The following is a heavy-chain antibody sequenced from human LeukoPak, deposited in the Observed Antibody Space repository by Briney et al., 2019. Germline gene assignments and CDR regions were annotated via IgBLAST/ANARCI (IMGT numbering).Heavy chain of an antibody. CDR1: GGSISSSNW. CDR2: IYHSGST. CDR3: ARLYGSGSYYNY. J-gene: IGHJ4*02. Sequence: SGTLSLTCAVSGGSISSSNWWSWVRQPPGKGLEWIGEIYHSGSTNYNPSLKSRLTISVDTSKNQFSLKLSSVTAADTAVYYCARLYGSGSYYNYWGQGTLVTVSS. V-gene: IGHV4-4*02. D-gene: IGHD3-10*01.